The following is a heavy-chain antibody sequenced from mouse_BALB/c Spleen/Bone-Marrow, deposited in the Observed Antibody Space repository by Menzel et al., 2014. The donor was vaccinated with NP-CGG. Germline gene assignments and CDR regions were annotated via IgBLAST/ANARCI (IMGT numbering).Heavy chain of an antibody. CDR2: ISSGGSST. J-gene: IGHJ2*01. Sequence: EVMLVESGGDLVKPGGSLKPSCVASGFTFSSYGMSWVRQTPDKRLEWVATISSGGSSTYYPASVKGRFTISRDNAKSTLYLQMSSLNSEDTAMYYCTRRPLQANSYFDCWGQGTTLTVSS. V-gene: IGHV5-6*02. CDR1: GFTFSSYG. D-gene: IGHD3-2*02. CDR3: TRRPLQANSYFDC.